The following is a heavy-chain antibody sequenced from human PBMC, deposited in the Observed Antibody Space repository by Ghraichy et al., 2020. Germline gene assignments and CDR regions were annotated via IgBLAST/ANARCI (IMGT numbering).Heavy chain of an antibody. CDR2: IYYTGST. J-gene: IGHJ4*02. V-gene: IGHV4-59*01. D-gene: IGHD5-24*01. CDR1: GGSISGYY. CDR3: ARVDDRGIDY. Sequence: GSLRLSCTVSGGSISGYYWNWIRQPPGKGLEWIGYIYYTGSTNYNPSLKSRVTISVDTSKNQFSLKLNSVTAADTAVYFCARVDDRGIDYWGQGTLVTVSS.